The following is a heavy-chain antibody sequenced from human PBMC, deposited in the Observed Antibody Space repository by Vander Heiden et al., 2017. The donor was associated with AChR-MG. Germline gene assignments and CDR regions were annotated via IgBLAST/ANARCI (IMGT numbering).Heavy chain of an antibody. CDR1: GYTFTSYY. V-gene: IGHV1-46*01. CDR2: INPSGGST. Sequence: QVQLVQSGAEVKKPGASVKVSCKASGYTFTSYYMPWVRQAPGQGLEWMGIINPSGGSTSYAQKFQGRVTMTRDTSTSTVYMELSSLRSEDTAVYYCARGRPRQKNSSGWYGGPLFDYWGQGTLVTVSS. CDR3: ARGRPRQKNSSGWYGGPLFDY. D-gene: IGHD6-19*01. J-gene: IGHJ4*02.